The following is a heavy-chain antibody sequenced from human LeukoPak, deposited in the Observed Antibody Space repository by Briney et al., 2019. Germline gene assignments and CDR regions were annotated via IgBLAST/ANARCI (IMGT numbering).Heavy chain of an antibody. CDR2: INTNTGNP. V-gene: IGHV7-4-1*02. J-gene: IGHJ3*02. D-gene: IGHD1-26*01. CDR1: GYTFTSYA. Sequence: ASVKVSCKASGYTFTSYAMNWVRQAPGQGLEWMGWINTNTGNPTYAQGFTGRFVFSLDTSVSTAYLQISSLKAEDTAVYYCARDLDSGSYYLVAFNIWGQGTMVTVSS. CDR3: ARDLDSGSYYLVAFNI.